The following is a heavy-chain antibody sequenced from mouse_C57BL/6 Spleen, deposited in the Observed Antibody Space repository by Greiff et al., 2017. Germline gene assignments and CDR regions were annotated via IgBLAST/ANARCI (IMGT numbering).Heavy chain of an antibody. V-gene: IGHV1-69*01. D-gene: IGHD1-1*01. Sequence: QVQLQQPGAELVMPGASVKLSCKASGYTFTSYWMHWVKQRPGQGLEWIGEIDPSDSYTNYNQKFKGKSTLTVDKSSSTAYMQVSSLTSEDSAVYYCAITTVAYFDYWGQGTTLTVSS. J-gene: IGHJ2*01. CDR1: GYTFTSYW. CDR3: AITTVAYFDY. CDR2: IDPSDSYT.